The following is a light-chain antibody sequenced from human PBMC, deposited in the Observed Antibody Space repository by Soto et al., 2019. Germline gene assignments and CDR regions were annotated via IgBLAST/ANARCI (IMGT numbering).Light chain of an antibody. Sequence: QTVVTQEPSFSVSPGGTVTLTCGLTSGSVATGYYPSWYQQTPGQAPRTLIYSTSTRSSGVPNRFSGSILGNTAALTITGAQAEDECDYYCVLYMGGGIWVFGGGTQLTVL. J-gene: IGLJ3*02. CDR2: STS. CDR3: VLYMGGGIWV. CDR1: SGSVATGYY. V-gene: IGLV8-61*01.